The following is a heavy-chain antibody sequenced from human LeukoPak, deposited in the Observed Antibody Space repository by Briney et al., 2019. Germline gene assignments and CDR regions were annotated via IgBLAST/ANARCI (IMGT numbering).Heavy chain of an antibody. CDR1: GYRFTSYW. V-gene: IGHV5-51*01. Sequence: GESLKISCKGSGYRFTSYWIGWMRPMPGKGLEWMGIIYPGDSDTRYSPSFQGQVTISADKSISTAYLQWSSLKASDTAMYYCARIPSRQLAIFDYWGQGTLVTVSS. CDR3: ARIPSRQLAIFDY. J-gene: IGHJ4*02. CDR2: IYPGDSDT. D-gene: IGHD6-13*01.